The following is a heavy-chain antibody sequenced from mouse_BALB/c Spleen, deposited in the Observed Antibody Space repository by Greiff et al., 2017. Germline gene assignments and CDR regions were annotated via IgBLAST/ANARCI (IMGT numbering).Heavy chain of an antibody. V-gene: IGHV14-3*02. CDR2: IDPANGNT. CDR3: AGSSGYVSYAMDY. CDR1: GFNIKDTY. Sequence: EVQLQQSGAELVKPGASVKLSCTASGFNIKDTYMHWVKQRPEQGLEWIGRIDPANGNTKYDPKFQGKATITADTSSNTAYLQLSSLTSEDTAVYYCAGSSGYVSYAMDYWGQGTSVTVSS. J-gene: IGHJ4*01. D-gene: IGHD3-1*01.